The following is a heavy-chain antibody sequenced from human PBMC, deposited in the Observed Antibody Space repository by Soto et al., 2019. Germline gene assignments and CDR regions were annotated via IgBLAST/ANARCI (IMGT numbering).Heavy chain of an antibody. D-gene: IGHD5-12*01. CDR1: GGSISSGGYY. Sequence: PSETLSLTCTVSGGSISSGGYYWSWIRQHPGKGLEWIGYIYYSGSTYYNPSLKSRVTISVDTSKNQFSLKLSSVTAADTAVYYCARTTREYSGYGDHDAFDIWGQGTMVTVSS. CDR2: IYYSGST. CDR3: ARTTREYSGYGDHDAFDI. J-gene: IGHJ3*02. V-gene: IGHV4-31*03.